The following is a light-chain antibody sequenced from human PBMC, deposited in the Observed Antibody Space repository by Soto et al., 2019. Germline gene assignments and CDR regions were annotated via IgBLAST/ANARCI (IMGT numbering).Light chain of an antibody. CDR1: QSVSGSY. CDR2: GAS. CDR3: QKYNTSPFT. Sequence: EIVLTQSPGTLSLSPGERATLSCRASQSVSGSYLAWYQQKPGQAPRLLIYGASSRATGIPDRFSGSGSGTDFTLNIRRLEPEDFAVYYCQKYNTSPFTFGPGTKVDIK. J-gene: IGKJ3*01. V-gene: IGKV3-20*01.